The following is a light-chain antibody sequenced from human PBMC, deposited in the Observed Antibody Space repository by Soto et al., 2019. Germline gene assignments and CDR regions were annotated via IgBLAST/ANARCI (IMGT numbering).Light chain of an antibody. V-gene: IGKV3-20*01. CDR3: HHYGSSPLT. Sequence: EIVLTQSPGTLSLSPGERATLSCRASQGIAGSYLAWYRQNPGQPPRRLIYAASNRATGIPDRFSGSGSGTDFNLTISRLEPEDFAGYYCHHYGSSPLTFGGGTKVEIK. CDR1: QGIAGSY. J-gene: IGKJ4*01. CDR2: AAS.